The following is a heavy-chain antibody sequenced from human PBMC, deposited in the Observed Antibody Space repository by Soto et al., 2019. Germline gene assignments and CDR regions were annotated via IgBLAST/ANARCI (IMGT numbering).Heavy chain of an antibody. V-gene: IGHV3-30-3*01. Sequence: QVQLVESGGGVVQPGRSLRLSCAASGFTFSSYAMHWVRQAPGKGLEWVAVISYDGSNKYYADSVKGRFTISRDNSKNTLYLQMQSLRAGDTAVYYCARGGTIVRGVDYGMDVWGQGTTVTVSS. CDR3: ARGGTIVRGVDYGMDV. CDR2: ISYDGSNK. J-gene: IGHJ6*02. CDR1: GFTFSSYA. D-gene: IGHD3-10*01.